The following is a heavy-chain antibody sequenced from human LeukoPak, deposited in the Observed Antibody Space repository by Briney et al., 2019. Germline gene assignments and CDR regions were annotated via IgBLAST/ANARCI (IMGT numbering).Heavy chain of an antibody. CDR2: IYYSGST. Sequence: PSETLSLTCTVSGGSISSYYWSWIRQPPGKGLEWIGYIYYSGSTNYNPSLKSRVTIPVDTSKNQFSLKLSSVTAADTAVYYCARVKANTIFGVVILDAFDIWGQGTMVTVSS. CDR1: GGSISSYY. J-gene: IGHJ3*02. CDR3: ARVKANTIFGVVILDAFDI. D-gene: IGHD3-3*01. V-gene: IGHV4-59*01.